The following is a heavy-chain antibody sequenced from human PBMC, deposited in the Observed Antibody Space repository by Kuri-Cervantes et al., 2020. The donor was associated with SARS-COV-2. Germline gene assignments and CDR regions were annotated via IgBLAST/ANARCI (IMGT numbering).Heavy chain of an antibody. J-gene: IGHJ3*02. CDR3: ARPMPPHCSGGSCYSLVPTGGAFDI. V-gene: IGHV3-30*03. CDR1: GFTFSSYG. Sequence: GESLKISCAASGFTFSSYGMHWVRQAPGKGLEWVAVISYDGSNKYYADSVKGRFTISRDNSKNTLYLQMNSLRAEDTAMYYCARPMPPHCSGGSCYSLVPTGGAFDIWGQGTMVTVSS. D-gene: IGHD2-15*01. CDR2: ISYDGSNK.